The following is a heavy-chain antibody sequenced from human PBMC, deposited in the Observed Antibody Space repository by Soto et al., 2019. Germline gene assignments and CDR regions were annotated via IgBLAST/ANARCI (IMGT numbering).Heavy chain of an antibody. V-gene: IGHV1-18*01. Sequence: QVHLVQSGAEVKKPGASVKVSCKASGYTFTSYGITWVRQAPGQGLEWMGWISAHNGNTDYAQKLQGRVIVTRDTSTSTAYMELRSLISVDTAVYYCARGGYGDYWGQGALVTVSS. D-gene: IGHD1-1*01. CDR3: ARGGYGDY. J-gene: IGHJ4*02. CDR2: ISAHNGNT. CDR1: GYTFTSYG.